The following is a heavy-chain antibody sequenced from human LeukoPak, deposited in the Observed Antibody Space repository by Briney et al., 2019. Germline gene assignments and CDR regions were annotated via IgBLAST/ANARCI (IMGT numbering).Heavy chain of an antibody. CDR2: ISSSGSTI. Sequence: GGSLRLSCAASGFTFSSYEMNWVRQAPGKGLEWVSYISSSGSTIYCADSVKDRFTISRDNAKNSLYLQMNSLRAEDTAVYYCAELGITMIGGVWGKGTTVTISS. CDR3: AELGITMIGGV. D-gene: IGHD3-10*02. V-gene: IGHV3-48*03. J-gene: IGHJ6*04. CDR1: GFTFSSYE.